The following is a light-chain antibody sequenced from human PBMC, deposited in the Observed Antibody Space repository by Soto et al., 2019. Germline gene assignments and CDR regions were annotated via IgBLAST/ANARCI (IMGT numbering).Light chain of an antibody. CDR2: LGS. CDR3: MQALQTPIT. V-gene: IGKV2-28*01. Sequence: IVMTQPPLSLPVTTGEPASISCRSSQSLLHSNGYNYLDWYLQKPGQSPQLLIYLGSNRASGVPDRFSGSGSGTDFTLKISRVEAEDVGVYYCMQALQTPITFGQGTRLAIK. CDR1: QSLLHSNGYNY. J-gene: IGKJ5*01.